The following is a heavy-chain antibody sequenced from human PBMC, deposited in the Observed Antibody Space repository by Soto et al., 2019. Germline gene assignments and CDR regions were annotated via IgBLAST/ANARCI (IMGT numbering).Heavy chain of an antibody. Sequence: SETLSLTCTVSVGSISSDTYYWGWIRQTPEKGLEWIGYIYYSGSTNYNPSLKSRVTISVDTSKNQFSLKLSSVTAADTAVYYCARNYGHAFDIWGQGTMVTVSS. D-gene: IGHD1-7*01. V-gene: IGHV4-61*01. J-gene: IGHJ3*02. CDR1: VGSISSDTYY. CDR2: IYYSGST. CDR3: ARNYGHAFDI.